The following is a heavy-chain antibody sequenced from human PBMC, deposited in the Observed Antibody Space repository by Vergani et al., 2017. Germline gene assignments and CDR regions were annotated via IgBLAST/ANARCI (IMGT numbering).Heavy chain of an antibody. J-gene: IGHJ3*02. CDR1: GYTFTSYG. D-gene: IGHD3-3*01. Sequence: QVQLVQSGAEVKKPGASVKVSCKASGYTFTSYGISWVRQAPGQGLEWMGWISAYNGNTNYAQKLQGRVTMTTDTSTSTAYMELRSLRSDDTAVYNCAGDSRRITIFGVDHDAFDIWGQGTMVTVSS. V-gene: IGHV1-18*01. CDR3: AGDSRRITIFGVDHDAFDI. CDR2: ISAYNGNT.